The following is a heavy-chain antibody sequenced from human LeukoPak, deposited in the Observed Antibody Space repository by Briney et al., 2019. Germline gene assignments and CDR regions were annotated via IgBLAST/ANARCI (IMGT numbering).Heavy chain of an antibody. J-gene: IGHJ5*02. CDR3: ASNGYYYDSSGFDP. V-gene: IGHV4-4*02. Sequence: PSGTLSLTGAVSGGSISSSNWWSWVRQPPGKGLEWIGEIYHSGSTNYNPSLKSRVTISVDKSKNQFSLKLSSVTAADTAVYYCASNGYYYDSSGFDPWGQGTLVTVSS. CDR2: IYHSGST. CDR1: GGSISSSNW. D-gene: IGHD3-22*01.